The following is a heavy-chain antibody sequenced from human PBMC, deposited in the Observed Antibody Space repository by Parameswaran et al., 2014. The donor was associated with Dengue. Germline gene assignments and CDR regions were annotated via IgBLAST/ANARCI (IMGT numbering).Heavy chain of an antibody. D-gene: IGHD3-22*01. CDR3: ARVIVVGAFDI. J-gene: IGHJ3*02. CDR2: IYYSGST. Sequence: VRQMPGKGLEWIGYIYYSGSTYYNPSLKSRVTISVDTSKNQFSLKLSSVTAADTAVYYCARVIVVGAFDIWGQGTMVTVSS. V-gene: IGHV4-30-4*01.